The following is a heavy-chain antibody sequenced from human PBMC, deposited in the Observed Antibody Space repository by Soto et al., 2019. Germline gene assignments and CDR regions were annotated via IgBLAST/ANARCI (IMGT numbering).Heavy chain of an antibody. CDR2: ISGSGGST. CDR3: AKAKERDGGFWELGQGFDY. J-gene: IGHJ4*02. V-gene: IGHV3-23*01. D-gene: IGHD3-3*01. Sequence: EVQLLESGGGLVQPGGSLRLSCAASGFTFSSYAMSWVRQAPGKGLEWVSAISGSGGSTYYADSVKGRFTISRDNSKNTLYLQMNSMRAEDTAVYYCAKAKERDGGFWELGQGFDYWGQGTLVTVSS. CDR1: GFTFSSYA.